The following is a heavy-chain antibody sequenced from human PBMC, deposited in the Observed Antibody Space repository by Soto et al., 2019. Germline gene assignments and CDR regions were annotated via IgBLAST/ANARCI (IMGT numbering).Heavy chain of an antibody. D-gene: IGHD6-13*01. CDR3: ARISSRAGGDAFDI. CDR1: GYTFTSYD. CDR2: MNPNSGNT. Sequence: QVQLVQSGAEVKKPGASVKVSCKASGYTFTSYDINWVRQATGQGLEWMGWMNPNSGNTGYAQKFQGRVTMTRNSSISTAYMELSSLRSEDTAVYYCARISSRAGGDAFDIWGQGTMVTVSS. V-gene: IGHV1-8*01. J-gene: IGHJ3*02.